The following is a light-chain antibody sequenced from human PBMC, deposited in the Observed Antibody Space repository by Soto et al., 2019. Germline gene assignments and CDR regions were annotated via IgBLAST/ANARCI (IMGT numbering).Light chain of an antibody. CDR3: QQYNSYSWT. V-gene: IGKV1-5*03. CDR1: QSLRGW. Sequence: DIQMTQTSDALSVSVGGRFTITRQASQSLRGWLAWYQQRPGKAPKLLMYKASSLESGVPSRFSGSGSGTEFTLTISSLQPDDFATYYCQQYNSYSWTFGQGTKVDIK. J-gene: IGKJ1*01. CDR2: KAS.